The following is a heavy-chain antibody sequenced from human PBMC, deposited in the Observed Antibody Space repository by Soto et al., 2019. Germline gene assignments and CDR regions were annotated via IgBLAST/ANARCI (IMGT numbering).Heavy chain of an antibody. CDR3: ARESYGDYDYYYHYMIV. Sequence: GGPLRPSCAPSGFTFSSYGMHWVRQPPGKGLEWVAVIWYDGSNKYYADSVKGRDTISRDNSKNTLYLQMNSLRAEDTAVYFFARESYGDYDYYYHYMIVWGKGTTVTVSS. CDR1: GFTFSSYG. J-gene: IGHJ6*03. CDR2: IWYDGSNK. V-gene: IGHV3-33*01. D-gene: IGHD4-17*01.